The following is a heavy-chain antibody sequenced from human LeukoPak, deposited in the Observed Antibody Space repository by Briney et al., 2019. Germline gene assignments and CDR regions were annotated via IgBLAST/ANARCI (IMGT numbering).Heavy chain of an antibody. CDR3: ARGRRSTAMVTALDY. CDR1: GYTFTGYY. J-gene: IGHJ4*02. V-gene: IGHV1-2*02. Sequence: GGSLRLSCAASGYTFTGYYMHWVRQAPGQGLEWMGWINPNSGGTNYAQKFQGRVTMTRDTSISTVYMELSRLRSDDTAVYYCARGRRSTAMVTALDYWGQGTLVTVSS. CDR2: INPNSGGT. D-gene: IGHD5-18*01.